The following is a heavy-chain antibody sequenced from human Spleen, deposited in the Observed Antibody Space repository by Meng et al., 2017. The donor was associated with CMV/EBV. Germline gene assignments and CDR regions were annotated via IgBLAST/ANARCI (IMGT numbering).Heavy chain of an antibody. J-gene: IGHJ6*02. CDR2: IRQDGSEK. CDR3: ARVFCSSTSCSYYYYYGMDV. V-gene: IGHV3-7*01. Sequence: GESLKISCAASGFTFSTYWMTWVRQAPGKGLEWVANIRQDGSEKYYVDSVKGRFTISRDNAKNSLYLQMNSLRAEDTAVYYCARVFCSSTSCSYYYYYGMDVWGQGTTVTVSS. D-gene: IGHD2-2*01. CDR1: GFTFSTYW.